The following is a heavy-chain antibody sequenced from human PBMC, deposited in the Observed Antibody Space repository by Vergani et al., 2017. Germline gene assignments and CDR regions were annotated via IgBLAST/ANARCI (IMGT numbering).Heavy chain of an antibody. CDR3: VRDQVTMLRGSDALDI. Sequence: VELLESGGGLAQPGGSLRLSCAASGFIFSDHYMDWVRQAPGKGLEWVGRIRNKANDYTTQYAASVKGRFTISRDDSKSYLYLQMNSLQTEDTAMYYCVRDQVTMLRGSDALDIWGQGTMVTVSS. CDR2: IRNKANDYTT. V-gene: IGHV3-72*01. D-gene: IGHD3-10*01. CDR1: GFIFSDHY. J-gene: IGHJ3*02.